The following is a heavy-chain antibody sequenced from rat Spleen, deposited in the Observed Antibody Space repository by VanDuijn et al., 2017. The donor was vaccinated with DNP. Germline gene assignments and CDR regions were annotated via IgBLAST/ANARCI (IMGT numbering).Heavy chain of an antibody. CDR1: GLNFSDYW. CDR2: INKDSTIM. Sequence: EVKLVESGGGLVQPGRSLKLSCAASGLNFSDYWMGWVRQAPGKGLKWIGEINKDSTIMNYSPSLQDRFTISRDNAQNSLFLQVIKLGSEDTAIYYCVTRGTGSDNWFADWGQGTPVTVSS. CDR3: VTRGTGSDNWFAD. J-gene: IGHJ3*01. V-gene: IGHV4-2*01. D-gene: IGHD5-1*01.